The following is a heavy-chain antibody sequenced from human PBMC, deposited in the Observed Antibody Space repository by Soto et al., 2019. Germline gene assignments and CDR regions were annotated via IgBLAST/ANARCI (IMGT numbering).Heavy chain of an antibody. CDR2: ISHDGSNT. CDR1: GFSFSSYA. Sequence: QVQLVESGGGVVQPGTSLRLSCGASGFSFSSYAMNWVRQAPGKGLEWVAVISHDGSNTYYGDSVKDRFTISRDNSENTLFLQMNSPRAEDTAVYYCAKPYYGAGSYYPDAFDVWGQGTSVTVSS. V-gene: IGHV3-30*18. CDR3: AKPYYGAGSYYPDAFDV. J-gene: IGHJ3*01. D-gene: IGHD3-10*01.